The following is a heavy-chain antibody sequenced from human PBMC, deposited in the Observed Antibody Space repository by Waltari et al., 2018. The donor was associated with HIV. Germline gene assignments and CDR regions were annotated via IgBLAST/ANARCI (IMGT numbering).Heavy chain of an antibody. J-gene: IGHJ5*02. Sequence: QLHLQESGPGLVKPSETLSLTCSVSGGSIRDSYYYRGWIRQPPGKVLEWFGIMFYSGSAYDNPSLKSRVTIAVDTSKNQFSLKLSCVTAADTALYFCARHEPRSTWFDPWGQGTLVTVSS. D-gene: IGHD1-26*01. V-gene: IGHV4-39*01. CDR2: MFYSGSA. CDR3: ARHEPRSTWFDP. CDR1: GGSIRDSYYY.